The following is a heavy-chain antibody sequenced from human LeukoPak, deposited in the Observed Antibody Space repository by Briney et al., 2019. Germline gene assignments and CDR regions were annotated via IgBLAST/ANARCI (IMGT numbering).Heavy chain of an antibody. CDR3: ASLDTMIVVVNY. Sequence: PSETLSLTCAVTGASITNEDSFWGWIRQPPGKGLEWVGTISSSGTTYYSPSLRSRLTISVDTSKNHFSLKLTSVTAADTAVYYCASLDTMIVVVNYWGQGTLVTVSS. CDR1: GASITNEDSF. V-gene: IGHV4-39*02. CDR2: ISSSGTT. J-gene: IGHJ4*02. D-gene: IGHD3-22*01.